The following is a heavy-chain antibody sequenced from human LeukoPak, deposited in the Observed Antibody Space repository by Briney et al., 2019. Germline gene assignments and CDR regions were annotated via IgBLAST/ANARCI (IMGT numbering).Heavy chain of an antibody. CDR1: GGSISSYY. CDR3: ARAGSSGWYRVPHTRYYFDY. D-gene: IGHD6-19*01. J-gene: IGHJ4*02. Sequence: SETLSLTCTVSGGSISSYYWSWIRQPPGKGLEWIGYIYYSGSTNYNPSLKSRVTISVDTSKNRFSLKLSSVTAADTAVYYCARAGSSGWYRVPHTRYYFDYWGQGTLVTVSS. V-gene: IGHV4-59*01. CDR2: IYYSGST.